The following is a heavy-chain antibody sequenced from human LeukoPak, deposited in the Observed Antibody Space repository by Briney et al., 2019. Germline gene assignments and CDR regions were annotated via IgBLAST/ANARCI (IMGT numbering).Heavy chain of an antibody. CDR1: GFSFSSYG. CDR2: ISGSGGST. V-gene: IGHV3-23*01. Sequence: LPGGSLRLSCAASGFSFSSYGMNWVRQAPGKGLEWVSAISGSGGSTYYADSVKGRFTISRDNSKNTVYLQMNSLRAEDTAVYYCAKGATVTTLFDSWGQGTLVTVSS. CDR3: AKGATVTTLFDS. D-gene: IGHD4-17*01. J-gene: IGHJ4*02.